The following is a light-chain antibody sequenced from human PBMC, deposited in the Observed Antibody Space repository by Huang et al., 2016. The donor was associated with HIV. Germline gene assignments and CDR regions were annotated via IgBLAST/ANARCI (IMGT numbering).Light chain of an antibody. CDR1: QNIDTY. CDR2: GSS. V-gene: IGKV1-39*01. Sequence: DIEMTQSPSSLSASVGDRVTISCRAGQNIDTYLNWFQHKPVQAPKLLIYGSSNLHTGVPLRFRGAGSGTYFTLTITSLQPEDFATYFCLQSFAAPPENTFGQGTKLEI. J-gene: IGKJ2*01. CDR3: LQSFAAPPENT.